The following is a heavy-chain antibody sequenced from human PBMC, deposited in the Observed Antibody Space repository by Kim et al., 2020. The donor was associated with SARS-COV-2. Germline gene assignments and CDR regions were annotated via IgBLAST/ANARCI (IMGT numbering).Heavy chain of an antibody. D-gene: IGHD3-9*01. CDR3: ALAGVLTGFMDYYYYGMDV. Sequence: GGSLRLFCAASGFTFSSYSMNWVRQAPGKGLEWVSSISSSSYIYYADSVKGRFTISRDNAKNSLYLQMNSLRAEDTAVYYCALAGVLTGFMDYYYYGMDVWGQGTTVTVSS. V-gene: IGHV3-21*01. J-gene: IGHJ6*02. CDR2: ISSSSYI. CDR1: GFTFSSYS.